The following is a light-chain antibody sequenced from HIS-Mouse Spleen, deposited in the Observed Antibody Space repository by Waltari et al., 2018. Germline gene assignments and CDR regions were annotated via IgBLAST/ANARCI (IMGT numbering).Light chain of an antibody. CDR3: QQRNSYPPT. CDR1: QGISSY. J-gene: IGKJ1*01. CDR2: AAS. Sequence: DIQLTQSPSFLSASVGDRVTITCRASQGISSYLAWYQQKPWKAPKLLIYAASTLQSGVPSRFSGSGSGTEFTLTISSLQPEDFATYYCQQRNSYPPTFGQGTKVEIK. V-gene: IGKV1-9*01.